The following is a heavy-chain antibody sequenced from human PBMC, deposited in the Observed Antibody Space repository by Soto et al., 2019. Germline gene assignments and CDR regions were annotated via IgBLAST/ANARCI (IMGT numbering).Heavy chain of an antibody. Sequence: QVQLQESGPGLVKPSGTLSLTCAVSGGPISSNDWWSWVRQPPGKGLEWIGDIYHSGRTNLNPSLKSRVTISVDTAKNQFSLNVSSVTAADTAVYYCARDREQPARGNYYYGMDVWGQGTMVTVSS. CDR3: ARDREQPARGNYYYGMDV. D-gene: IGHD6-6*01. CDR2: IYHSGRT. V-gene: IGHV4-4*02. J-gene: IGHJ6*02. CDR1: GGPISSNDW.